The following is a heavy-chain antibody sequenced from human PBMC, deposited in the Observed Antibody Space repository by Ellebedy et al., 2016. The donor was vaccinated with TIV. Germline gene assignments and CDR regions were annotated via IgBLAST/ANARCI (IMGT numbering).Heavy chain of an antibody. V-gene: IGHV4-59*01. CDR1: GGSISSYY. D-gene: IGHD1-14*01. Sequence: MPGGSLRLSCTVSGGSISSYYWSWIRQPPGKGLEWIGYIHYSGSTNSNPSLKSRVTISVDTSKNQFSLKLSSVTAADTAVYYCASRDSQGTDYWGQGTLVTVSS. CDR3: ASRDSQGTDY. J-gene: IGHJ4*02. CDR2: IHYSGST.